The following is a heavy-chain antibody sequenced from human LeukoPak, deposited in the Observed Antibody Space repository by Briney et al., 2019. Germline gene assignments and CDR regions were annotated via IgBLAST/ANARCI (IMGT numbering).Heavy chain of an antibody. V-gene: IGHV4-39*02. J-gene: IGHJ4*02. CDR2: IYYSGST. D-gene: IGHD3-10*01. CDR1: GGSISSSSYY. CDR3: ARLDYYGSGDRGFFDY. Sequence: SETLSLTCTVSGGSISSSSYYWGWIRQPPGKGLEWIGSIYYSGSTYYNPSLKSPVTISVDTSKNHYSLKLSSATAADTAIYYCARLDYYGSGDRGFFDYWGLGTLVTVSS.